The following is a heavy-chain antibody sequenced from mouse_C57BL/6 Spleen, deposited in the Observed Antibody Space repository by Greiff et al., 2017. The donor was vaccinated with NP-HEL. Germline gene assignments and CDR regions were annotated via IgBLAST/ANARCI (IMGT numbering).Heavy chain of an antibody. J-gene: IGHJ4*01. CDR1: GYTFTSYW. CDR3: AREGQPSEDAMDY. V-gene: IGHV1-61*01. CDR2: IYPSDSET. D-gene: IGHD3-3*01. Sequence: VQLQQPGAELVRPGSSVKLSCKASGYTFTSYWMDWVKQRPGQGLEWIGNIYPSDSETHYNQKFKDKATLTVDKSSSTACMQLSSLTSEDSAVYYCAREGQPSEDAMDYWGQGTSVTVSS.